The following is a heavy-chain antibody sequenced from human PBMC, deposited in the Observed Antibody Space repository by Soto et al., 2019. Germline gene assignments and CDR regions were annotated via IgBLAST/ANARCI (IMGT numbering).Heavy chain of an antibody. J-gene: IGHJ3*01. D-gene: IGHD3-22*01. CDR2: LYSSGST. V-gene: IGHV3-53*01. CDR1: GFTFTGND. Sequence: EVQLVESGVGLIQPGGSLRLYGAASGFTFTGNDMNWVRQAPGKGLEWVSLLYSSGSTYYADSVKGRFTISRDNSNNTLYLQMSSLRVEDTAVYYFAARPLLPGAPWGQGTMVTVSS. CDR3: AARPLLPGAP.